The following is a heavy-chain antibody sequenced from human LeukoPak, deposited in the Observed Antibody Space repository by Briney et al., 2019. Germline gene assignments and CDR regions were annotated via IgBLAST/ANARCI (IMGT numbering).Heavy chain of an antibody. CDR3: ARTARTVTYFDY. J-gene: IGHJ4*02. D-gene: IGHD1-1*01. CDR1: GGSISSGGYS. Sequence: SETLSLTCAVSGGSISSGGYSWSWLRQPPGKGLEWIGYIYHSGSTYYNPSLKSRVTISVDRSKNQFSLKLSSVTAADTAVYYCARTARTVTYFDYWGQGTLVTVSS. V-gene: IGHV4-30-2*01. CDR2: IYHSGST.